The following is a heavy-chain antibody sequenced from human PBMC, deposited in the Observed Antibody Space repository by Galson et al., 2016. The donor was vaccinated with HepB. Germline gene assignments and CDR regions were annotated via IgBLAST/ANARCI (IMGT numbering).Heavy chain of an antibody. CDR1: GGSFGTSFSDPG. CDR2: IIPILGKP. D-gene: IGHD6-6*01. V-gene: IGHV1-69*10. CDR3: ARVPKAALGLRYNWFDP. J-gene: IGHJ5*02. Sequence: SVKVSCKASGGSFGTSFSDPGLSWVRQAPGQGLEWMGGIIPILGKPNYAQKFQGRVTITADYMEISSLTSEDTAVYYCARVPKAALGLRYNWFDPWGQGTLVTVSS.